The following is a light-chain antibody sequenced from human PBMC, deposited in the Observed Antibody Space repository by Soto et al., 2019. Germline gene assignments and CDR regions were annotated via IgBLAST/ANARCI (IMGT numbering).Light chain of an antibody. Sequence: EIVLTQSPGTLSLSPGERATLSCKASHSVSRSFLAWYQQKPGQAPRLLIYGASSRATGLPDRFSGSGSGTDFTLTISRLEPEDFAGYYCQQYDTMYTFGQGTKLEIK. CDR1: HSVSRSF. CDR2: GAS. J-gene: IGKJ2*01. CDR3: QQYDTMYT. V-gene: IGKV3-20*01.